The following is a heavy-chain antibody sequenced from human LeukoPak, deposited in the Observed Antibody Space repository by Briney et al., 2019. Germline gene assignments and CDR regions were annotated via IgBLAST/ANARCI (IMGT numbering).Heavy chain of an antibody. CDR3: ARVSGSYLYYFDY. CDR1: GFTFSSYA. Sequence: PGGSLRLSCAASGFTFSSYAMSWARQAPGKGLEWVSVIYSGGSTYYADSVKGRFTISRDNSKNTLYLQMNSLRAEDTAVYYCARVSGSYLYYFDYWGQGTLVTVSS. V-gene: IGHV3-53*01. J-gene: IGHJ4*02. CDR2: IYSGGST. D-gene: IGHD1-26*01.